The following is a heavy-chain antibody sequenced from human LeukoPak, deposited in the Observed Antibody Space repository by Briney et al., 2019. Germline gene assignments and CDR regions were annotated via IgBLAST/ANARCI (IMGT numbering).Heavy chain of an antibody. D-gene: IGHD1-26*01. V-gene: IGHV3-23*01. CDR3: AKKWAHYFDY. J-gene: IGHJ4*02. Sequence: GGSLRLSCAASGFTFGSYAMSWVRQAPGKGLEWVSAISGSGGSTYYADSVKGRFTISRDNSKNTLYLQMNSLRADDTAVYYCAKKWAHYFDYWGQGTLVTVSS. CDR2: ISGSGGST. CDR1: GFTFGSYA.